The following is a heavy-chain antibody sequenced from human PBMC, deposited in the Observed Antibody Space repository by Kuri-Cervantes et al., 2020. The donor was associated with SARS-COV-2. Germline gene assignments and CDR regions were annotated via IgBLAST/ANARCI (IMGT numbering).Heavy chain of an antibody. D-gene: IGHD1-14*01. CDR2: ISSSSSYI. J-gene: IGHJ4*02. CDR1: GFTFSSYS. V-gene: IGHV3-21*04. CDR3: ATSGTSTDHYFDY. Sequence: ESLKISCAASGFTFSSYSMNWVRQAPGKGLEWVSSISSSSSYIYYADSVKGRFTISRDNAKNSLYLQMNSLRAEDTAVYYCATSGTSTDHYFDYWGQGTLVTVSS.